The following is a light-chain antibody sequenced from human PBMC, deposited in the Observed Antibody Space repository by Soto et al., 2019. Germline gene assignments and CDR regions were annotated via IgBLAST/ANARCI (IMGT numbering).Light chain of an antibody. V-gene: IGKV1-5*03. J-gene: IGKJ2*01. CDR2: KAS. Sequence: DIQTTQSPSTLSASVGDRVTITCRASQSISDWLAWNQQKPGQAPKLLIYKASRLESGVPSRFSGGGSGTEFTLTISSLQPDDFASYSCQQYNSYPYTFGQGTKLEIK. CDR3: QQYNSYPYT. CDR1: QSISDW.